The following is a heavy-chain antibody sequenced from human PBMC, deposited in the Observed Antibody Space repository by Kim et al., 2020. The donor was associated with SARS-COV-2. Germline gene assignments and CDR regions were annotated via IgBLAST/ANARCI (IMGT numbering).Heavy chain of an antibody. Sequence: GGSLRLSCAASGFTFSSYSMNWVRQAPGKGLEWVSSISSSSSYIYYADSVKGRFTISIDNAKNSLHLQMNSLRAEDTAVYYCARDVAGYSGYDYYYGMDVWGQGTTVTVSS. CDR2: ISSSSSYI. CDR3: ARDVAGYSGYDYYYGMDV. J-gene: IGHJ6*02. CDR1: GFTFSSYS. V-gene: IGHV3-21*01. D-gene: IGHD5-12*01.